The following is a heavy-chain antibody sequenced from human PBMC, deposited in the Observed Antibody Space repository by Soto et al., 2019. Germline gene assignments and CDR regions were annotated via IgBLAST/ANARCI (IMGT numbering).Heavy chain of an antibody. Sequence: EVQLVESGGAIVQPGGSLRLSCATSGFTFSSYPIHWVRQAPGKGPVWVSRITEDGSGTTYADSVKGRFTVTRDNAKNTMYLQMSVLGAEATAVYHCVRGTNGWRGMDYWGQGTLVTVSS. J-gene: IGHJ4*02. CDR1: GFTFSSYP. CDR2: ITEDGSGT. CDR3: VRGTNGWRGMDY. D-gene: IGHD2-8*01. V-gene: IGHV3-74*01.